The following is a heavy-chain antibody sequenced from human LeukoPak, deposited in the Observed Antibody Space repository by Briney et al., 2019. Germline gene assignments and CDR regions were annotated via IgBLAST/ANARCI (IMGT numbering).Heavy chain of an antibody. CDR3: ASQGRDYSQFDY. J-gene: IGHJ4*02. Sequence: PGGSLRLSCAASGFTFSSYSMNWVRQAPGKGLEWVSSISSSSSYIYYADSVKGRFTISRDNAKNSLYLQMNSLRAEDTAVYYCASQGRDYSQFDYWGQGTLVTVSS. V-gene: IGHV3-21*01. D-gene: IGHD4-11*01. CDR1: GFTFSSYS. CDR2: ISSSSSYI.